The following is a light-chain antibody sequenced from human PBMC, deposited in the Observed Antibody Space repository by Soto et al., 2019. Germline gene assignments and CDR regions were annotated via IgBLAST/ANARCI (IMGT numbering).Light chain of an antibody. Sequence: DIQMTQSPSTLSASVGDRVTITCRASQSSSSGLAWYQQIPGKAAKLLIYKASSLESGVPSKFSGSGSGTEFTLTISNLQPDDFATYYCQQYNSYPWTFGQGTKVEIK. CDR3: QQYNSYPWT. J-gene: IGKJ1*01. V-gene: IGKV1-5*03. CDR2: KAS. CDR1: QSSSSG.